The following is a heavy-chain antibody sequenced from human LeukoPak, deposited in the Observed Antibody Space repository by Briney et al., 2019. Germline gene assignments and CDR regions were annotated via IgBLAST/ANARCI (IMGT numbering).Heavy chain of an antibody. CDR3: ARAGKGGWSSLDY. Sequence: GGSLRLSCAASGFTFSSYAMHWVRQAPGKGLEWVAVISYDGSNKYYADSVKGRFTISRDNSKNTLYLQMNSLRAEDTAVHYCARAGKGGWSSLDYWGQGTLVTVSS. V-gene: IGHV3-30*04. CDR1: GFTFSSYA. J-gene: IGHJ4*02. D-gene: IGHD6-19*01. CDR2: ISYDGSNK.